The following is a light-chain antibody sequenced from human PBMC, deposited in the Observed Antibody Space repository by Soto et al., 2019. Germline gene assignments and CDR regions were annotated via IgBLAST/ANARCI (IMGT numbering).Light chain of an antibody. Sequence: QSALTQPASVSGSPGQSITISCAGTSSDVGGYNDVSWYQQHPGKAPNLMIYDVNNRPSGVSNRFSGSKSGNTASLTISGLQAEDEADYYCSSYTRSSTLGAVFGGGTQLTVL. CDR2: DVN. V-gene: IGLV2-14*03. CDR1: SSDVGGYND. J-gene: IGLJ2*01. CDR3: SSYTRSSTLGAV.